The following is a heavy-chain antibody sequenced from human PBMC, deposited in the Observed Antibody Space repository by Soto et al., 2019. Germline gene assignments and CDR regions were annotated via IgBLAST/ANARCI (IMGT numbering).Heavy chain of an antibody. J-gene: IGHJ5*02. CDR2: IYHSGST. CDR1: SGSISSSNW. CDR3: ARGPYSYAQPSWFDP. V-gene: IGHV4-4*02. Sequence: PSETLSLTCAVSSGSISSSNWWSWVRQPPGKGLEWIGEIYHSGSTNYNPSLKSRVTISVDKSKNQFSLKLSSVTAADTAVYYFARGPYSYAQPSWFDPWGQGTLVTVSS. D-gene: IGHD5-18*01.